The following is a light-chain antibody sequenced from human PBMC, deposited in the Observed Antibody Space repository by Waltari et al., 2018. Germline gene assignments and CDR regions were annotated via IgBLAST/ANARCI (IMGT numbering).Light chain of an antibody. Sequence: EVVMTQSPATLSVSPGERATLYCRASQSVNSNLAWYQQKPGQAPRLLIYAASARATDIPARFSGSGSGTEFSLTISSLQSEDFAVYYCQQYNNWPLTFGGGTKVEIK. CDR1: QSVNSN. CDR2: AAS. V-gene: IGKV3-15*01. J-gene: IGKJ4*01. CDR3: QQYNNWPLT.